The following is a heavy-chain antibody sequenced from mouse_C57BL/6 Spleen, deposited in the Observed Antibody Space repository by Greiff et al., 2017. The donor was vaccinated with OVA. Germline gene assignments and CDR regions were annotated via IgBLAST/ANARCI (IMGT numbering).Heavy chain of an antibody. CDR3: AKNGDYYGTRYFDV. D-gene: IGHD1-1*01. V-gene: IGHV2-5*01. CDR2: IWRGGST. Sequence: VQLQESGPGLVQPSQSLSITCTVSGFSLTSYGVHWVRQSPGKGLEWLGVIWRGGSTDYNAAFMSRLSITKDNSKSQVFFKMNSLQADDTAIYDCAKNGDYYGTRYFDVWGTGTTVTVSS. J-gene: IGHJ1*03. CDR1: GFSLTSYG.